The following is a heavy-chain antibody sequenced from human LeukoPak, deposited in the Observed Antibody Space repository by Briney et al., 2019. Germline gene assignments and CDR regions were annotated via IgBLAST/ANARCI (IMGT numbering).Heavy chain of an antibody. CDR1: GFIFNNYA. CDR3: AKDQSNGWYNI. D-gene: IGHD6-19*01. J-gene: IGHJ3*02. Sequence: GRSLRLSCAASGFIFNNYAMHWVRQAPGKGLEWVALIFFDGSRKYYADSVEGRVTISRDNSKSTLYLQMNSLRAEDTALYYCAKDQSNGWYNIWGQGTMVTVSS. CDR2: IFFDGSRK. V-gene: IGHV3-30*01.